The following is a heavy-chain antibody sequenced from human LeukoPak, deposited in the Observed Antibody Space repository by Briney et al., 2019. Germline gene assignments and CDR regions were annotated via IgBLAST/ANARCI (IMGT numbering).Heavy chain of an antibody. Sequence: SETLSLTCTVSGGSISSGSYYWSWIRQPAGKGLEWIGRIYTSGSTYYNPSLKSRVTISVDTSKNQFSLKLSSVTAADTAVYYCARGFGTMIVVRGAFDIWGQGTKVTVSS. V-gene: IGHV4-61*02. J-gene: IGHJ3*02. D-gene: IGHD3-22*01. CDR3: ARGFGTMIVVRGAFDI. CDR2: IYTSGST. CDR1: GGSISSGSYY.